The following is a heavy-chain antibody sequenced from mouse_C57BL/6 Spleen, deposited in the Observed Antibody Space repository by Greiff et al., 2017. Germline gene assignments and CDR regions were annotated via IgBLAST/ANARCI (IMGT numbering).Heavy chain of an antibody. D-gene: IGHD2-5*01. J-gene: IGHJ4*01. CDR1: GFSLTSYG. V-gene: IGHV2-2*01. CDR3: ARKIPYSKSMDY. CDR2: IWSGGST. Sequence: VKLMESGPGLVQPSQSLSITCTVSGFSLTSYGVHWVRQSPGKGLEWLGVIWSGGSTDYNAAFISRLSISKDNSKSQVFFKMNSLQADDTAIYYCARKIPYSKSMDYWGQGTSVTVSS.